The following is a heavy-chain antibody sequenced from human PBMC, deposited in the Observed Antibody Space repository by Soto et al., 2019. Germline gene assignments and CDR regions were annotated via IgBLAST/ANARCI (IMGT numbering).Heavy chain of an antibody. D-gene: IGHD2-21*01. Sequence: QVQLVESGGGVVQPGRSLRLSCAASGFTFKNYAMHWVRQAPGKGLEWVAVISDDGSTTAYADSVKGRLTISKDSSKNTVSLQMNNLRAEDTAVYYCTRGLVVVIHQDWFDPWGQGTLVTVSS. V-gene: IGHV3-30-3*01. CDR3: TRGLVVVIHQDWFDP. J-gene: IGHJ5*02. CDR1: GFTFKNYA. CDR2: ISDDGSTT.